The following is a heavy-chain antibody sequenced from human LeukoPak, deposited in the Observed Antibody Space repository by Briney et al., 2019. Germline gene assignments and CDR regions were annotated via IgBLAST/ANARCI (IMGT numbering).Heavy chain of an antibody. CDR3: ARSTYYDFWSGYRDFDY. J-gene: IGHJ4*02. V-gene: IGHV1-69*05. CDR2: IIPIFGTA. CDR1: GGTFSSYA. Sequence: GSSVKVSCKASGGTFSSYAISWVRQAPGQGLEWTGGIIPIFGTANYAQKFQGRVTITTDESTSTAYMELSSLRSEDTAVYYCARSTYYDFWSGYRDFDYWGQGTLVTVSS. D-gene: IGHD3-3*01.